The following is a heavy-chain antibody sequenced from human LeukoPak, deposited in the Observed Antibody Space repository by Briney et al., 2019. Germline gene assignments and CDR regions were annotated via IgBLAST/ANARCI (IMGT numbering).Heavy chain of an antibody. CDR3: ARDTSWSGYYHPGGSDY. CDR2: IKQDGSEK. D-gene: IGHD3-3*01. CDR1: GFTFSSYW. Sequence: GGSLRLSCAASGFTFSSYWMSWVRQAPGKGLEWVANIKQDGSEKYYVDSVKGRFAISRDNAKNSLYLQMNGLRAEDTAVYYCARDTSWSGYYHPGGSDYWGQGTLVTVSS. V-gene: IGHV3-7*01. J-gene: IGHJ4*02.